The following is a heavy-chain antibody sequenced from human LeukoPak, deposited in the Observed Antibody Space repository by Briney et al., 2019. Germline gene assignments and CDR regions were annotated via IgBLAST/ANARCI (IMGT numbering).Heavy chain of an antibody. V-gene: IGHV3-11*06. CDR3: ARDYYDSSAIDGDY. CDR1: GFTFSDYY. Sequence: PGGSLRLSCAVSGFTFSDYYMSWIRQAPGKGLEWVSYISSSSSYTNYADSVKGRFTISRDNAKNSLYLQMNSLRAEDTAVYYCARDYYDSSAIDGDYWGQGTLVTVSS. CDR2: ISSSSSYT. D-gene: IGHD3-22*01. J-gene: IGHJ4*02.